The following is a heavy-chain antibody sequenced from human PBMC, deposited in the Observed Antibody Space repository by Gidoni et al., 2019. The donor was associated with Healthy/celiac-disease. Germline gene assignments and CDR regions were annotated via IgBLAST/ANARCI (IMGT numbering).Heavy chain of an antibody. J-gene: IGHJ3*02. V-gene: IGHV1-69*06. Sequence: QVQLVQSGAEVKKPGSSVKVSCKASGGTCSSYAISWVRQAPGQGLEWMGGSIPIFGTANYAQKFQGRVTITADKSTSTAYMELSSLRSEDTAVYYCASLTAQNIVVVPAAPKPEGHDAFDIWGQGTMVTVSS. D-gene: IGHD2-2*01. CDR2: SIPIFGTA. CDR1: GGTCSSYA. CDR3: ASLTAQNIVVVPAAPKPEGHDAFDI.